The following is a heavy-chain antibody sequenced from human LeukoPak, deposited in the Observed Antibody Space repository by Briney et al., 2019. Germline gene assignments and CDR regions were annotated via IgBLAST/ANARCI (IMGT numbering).Heavy chain of an antibody. CDR1: GGSISSYY. V-gene: IGHV4-59*08. CDR3: ARRGYSGYDPLT. D-gene: IGHD5-12*01. Sequence: SETLSLTCTVSGGSISSYYWSWIWQPPGKGLEWIGYIYYSGSTSYNPSLKSRVTISIDTSENQFSLKLSSVTAADTAVYYCARRGYSGYDPLTWGQGTLVTVSS. J-gene: IGHJ4*02. CDR2: IYYSGST.